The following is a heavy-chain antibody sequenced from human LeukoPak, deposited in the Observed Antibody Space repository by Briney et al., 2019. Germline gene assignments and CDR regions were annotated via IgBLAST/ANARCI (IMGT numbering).Heavy chain of an antibody. CDR2: ISAYNGHT. J-gene: IGHJ4*02. CDR1: GYTFTNYG. CDR3: ARVFCSTSCNLAY. D-gene: IGHD2-2*01. V-gene: IGHV1-18*01. Sequence: ASVKASCKASGYTFTNYGISWVRQAPGQGLEWMGWISAYNGHTNYAQKLQGRVTMTTDTSTSTAYMELRSLRSDDTAVYYCARVFCSTSCNLAYWAQGTLVTVS.